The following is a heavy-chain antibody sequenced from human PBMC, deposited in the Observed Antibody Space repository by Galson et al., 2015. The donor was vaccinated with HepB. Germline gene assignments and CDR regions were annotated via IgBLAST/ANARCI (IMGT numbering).Heavy chain of an antibody. CDR1: GFTLTELS. CDR3: ARGGLQAAAFMEFDY. V-gene: IGHV1-24*01. J-gene: IGHJ4*02. Sequence: SVKVSCKVSGFTLTELSMHWVRQAPGKGLEWMGGFDPEDGETIYAQKFQGRVTMTEDTSTDTAYMELSSLRSEDTAVYYCARGGLQAAAFMEFDYWGQGTLVTVSS. D-gene: IGHD6-13*01. CDR2: FDPEDGET.